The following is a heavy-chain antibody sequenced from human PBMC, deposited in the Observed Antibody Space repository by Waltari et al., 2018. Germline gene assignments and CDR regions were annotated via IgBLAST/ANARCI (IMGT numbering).Heavy chain of an antibody. CDR3: AKVLVVYAPSMDV. V-gene: IGHV3-23*01. Sequence: EVQLLESGGGLVQPGGSLRLSCAASGFTFSSYAMSWVRQAPGEGLGWVSAIRGSGGSTDYADSVKGRFTISRDNSKNTLYLQMNSLRAEDTAVYYCAKVLVVYAPSMDVWGQGTTVTVSS. CDR2: IRGSGGST. CDR1: GFTFSSYA. J-gene: IGHJ6*02. D-gene: IGHD2-8*02.